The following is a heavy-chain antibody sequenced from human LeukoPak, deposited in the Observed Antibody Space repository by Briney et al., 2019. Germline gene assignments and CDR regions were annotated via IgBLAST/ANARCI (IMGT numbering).Heavy chain of an antibody. D-gene: IGHD6-13*01. CDR3: ARNRGGSSWSRGERRDWYFDL. CDR2: IYYSGST. J-gene: IGHJ2*01. CDR1: GGSISSYY. V-gene: IGHV4-59*08. Sequence: SETLSLTCTVSGGSISSYYWSWIRQPPGKGLEWIGYIYYSGSTNYNPSLKSRVTISVDTSKNQFSLKLSSVTAADTAVYYCARNRGGSSWSRGERRDWYFDLWGRGTLVTVSS.